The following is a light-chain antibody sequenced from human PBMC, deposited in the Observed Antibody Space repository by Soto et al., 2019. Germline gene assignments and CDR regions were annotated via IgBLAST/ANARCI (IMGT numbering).Light chain of an antibody. CDR3: QQYYDTPSLT. J-gene: IGKJ4*01. CDR2: WAS. Sequence: DIVMTQSPVSLAVSLGERATINCKSSQSVFYSPSNRNYLAWYQQKPGQPPKLLIYWASTRESGVPDRFSGSGSGTHFSLTISSLQAEDVAVYYCQQYYDTPSLTFGGGTKVEIK. V-gene: IGKV4-1*01. CDR1: QSVFYSPSNRNY.